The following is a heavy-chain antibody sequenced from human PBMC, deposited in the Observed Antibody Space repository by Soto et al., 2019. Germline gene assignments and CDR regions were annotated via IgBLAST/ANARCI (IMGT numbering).Heavy chain of an antibody. CDR1: GFTFSSYA. CDR2: ISGSGGST. CDR3: ARSQVLYYYGMDV. V-gene: IGHV3-23*01. J-gene: IGHJ6*02. Sequence: PGGSLRLSCAASGFTFSSYAMSWVRQAPGKGLEWVSAISGSGGSTYYADSVKGRFTISRDNSKNTLYLQMNSLRAEDTAVYYCARSQVLYYYGMDVWGQGTTVTVSS.